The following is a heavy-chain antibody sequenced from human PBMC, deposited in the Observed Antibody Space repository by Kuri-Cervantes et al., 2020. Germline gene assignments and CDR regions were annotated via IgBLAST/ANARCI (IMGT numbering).Heavy chain of an antibody. Sequence: GESLKISCAASGFTFSSYAMHWVRQAPGKGLEWVGRIKSKTDGGTTDYAAPVKGRFTISKDDSKNTLYLQMNSLKTEDTAVYYCTTVGYRSDYWGQGTLVTVSS. CDR3: TTVGYRSDY. CDR1: GFTFSSYA. D-gene: IGHD3-16*02. V-gene: IGHV3-15*01. J-gene: IGHJ4*02. CDR2: IKSKTDGGTT.